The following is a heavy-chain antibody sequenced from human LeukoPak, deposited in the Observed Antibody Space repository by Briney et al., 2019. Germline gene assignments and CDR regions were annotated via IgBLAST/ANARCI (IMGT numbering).Heavy chain of an antibody. V-gene: IGHV4-31*03. D-gene: IGHD3-16*02. J-gene: IGHJ5*02. CDR2: IYYSGST. CDR3: ARAGVLELSGLFDP. Sequence: SETLSLTCTVSGGSISSGGYYWSWIRQHPGKGLEWIGYIYYSGSTYYNPSLKSRVTISVDTSKNQFSLKLSSVTAADTAVYYCARAGVLELSGLFDPWGQGTLVTVSS. CDR1: GGSISSGGYY.